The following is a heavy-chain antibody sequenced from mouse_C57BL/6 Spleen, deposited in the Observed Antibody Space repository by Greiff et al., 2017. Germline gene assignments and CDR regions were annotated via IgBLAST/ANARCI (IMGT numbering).Heavy chain of an antibody. D-gene: IGHD1-1*01. CDR2: IDPSDSYT. CDR3: AWFYGSSYGY. J-gene: IGHJ2*01. Sequence: QVQLQQSGAELVRPGTSVKLSCKASGYTFTSYWMHWVKQRPGQGLEWIGVIDPSDSYTNYNQKFKGKATLTVDTSSSTAYMQLSSLTSEDSAVYYCAWFYGSSYGYWGQGTTLTVSS. CDR1: GYTFTSYW. V-gene: IGHV1-59*01.